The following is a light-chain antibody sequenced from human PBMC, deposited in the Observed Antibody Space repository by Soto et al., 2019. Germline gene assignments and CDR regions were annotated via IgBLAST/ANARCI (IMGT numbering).Light chain of an antibody. Sequence: EIVLTQSPGTLSLSPGERATLSCRASQNIGSSYLAWYQQRPGQAPRLLIYAASNRATGIPDRFSGSGSGTDFTLTISSLEPEDFTVYYCQQYRNSRTFGQGTKVEIK. CDR2: AAS. J-gene: IGKJ1*01. V-gene: IGKV3-20*01. CDR1: QNIGSSY. CDR3: QQYRNSRT.